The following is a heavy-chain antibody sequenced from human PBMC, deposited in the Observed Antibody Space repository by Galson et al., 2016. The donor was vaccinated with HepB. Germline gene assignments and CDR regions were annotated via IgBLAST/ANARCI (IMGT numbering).Heavy chain of an antibody. J-gene: IGHJ4*02. CDR1: GFTFSDFY. D-gene: IGHD3-9*01. Sequence: SLRLSCASSGFTFSDFYMGWIRQVPGKGLEWVAFISRSGGTVRYSDSVKGRFSVSRDNSDNSLYLQMDSLTVEDTALYYCASGQHFDWSPPFWGLGTLVTVSS. V-gene: IGHV3-11*01. CDR3: ASGQHFDWSPPF. CDR2: ISRSGGTV.